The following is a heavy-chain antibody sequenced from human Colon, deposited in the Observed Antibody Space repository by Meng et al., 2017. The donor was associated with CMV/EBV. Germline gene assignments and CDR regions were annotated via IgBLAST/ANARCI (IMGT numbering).Heavy chain of an antibody. J-gene: IGHJ4*02. Sequence: SETLSLTCTVFGDFSSRSNYYWGWIRQSPGKGLEWIGTIHYSGTTYYNPSLKSRVTISVDASKSQFSLKMSSVTAADTAVYYCDRGYRSGSAIDSWGQGTLVTVSS. CDR2: IHYSGTT. D-gene: IGHD6-19*01. V-gene: IGHV4-39*07. CDR1: GDFSSRSNYY. CDR3: DRGYRSGSAIDS.